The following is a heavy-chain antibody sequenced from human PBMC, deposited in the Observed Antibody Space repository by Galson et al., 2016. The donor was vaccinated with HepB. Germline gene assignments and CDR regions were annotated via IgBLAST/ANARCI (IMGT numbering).Heavy chain of an antibody. CDR3: ARDPYGSGSPDAFDL. J-gene: IGHJ3*01. V-gene: IGHV3-9*01. CDR2: TSWDSRRV. CDR1: GFTFDDYA. D-gene: IGHD3-10*01. Sequence: SLRLSCAASGFTFDDYAMHWVRQAPGKGLEWVSGTSWDSRRVAYAASVKGRFTISRENAKNSLILHMNDLRVQDTALYYCARDPYGSGSPDAFDLWGQGTMVTVS.